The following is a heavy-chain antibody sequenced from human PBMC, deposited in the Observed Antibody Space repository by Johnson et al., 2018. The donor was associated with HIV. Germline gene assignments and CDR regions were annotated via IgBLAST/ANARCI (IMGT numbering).Heavy chain of an antibody. CDR2: ISGRGGSP. CDR3: AKGRSSTPWEHAFDI. V-gene: IGHV3-23*04. CDR1: GFTFDDYG. J-gene: IGHJ3*02. D-gene: IGHD1-1*01. Sequence: VQLVESGGGSVQRGGSLRLSCAASGFTFDDYGMSWVRQAPGKGLEWVSGISGRGGSPYYADSVKGRFTISRDNSKNTLYLQMNSLRGEDTAVYYCAKGRSSTPWEHAFDIWGQGTMVTVSS.